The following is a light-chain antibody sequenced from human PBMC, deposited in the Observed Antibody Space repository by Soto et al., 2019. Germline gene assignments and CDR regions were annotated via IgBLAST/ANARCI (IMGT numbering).Light chain of an antibody. J-gene: IGKJ5*01. CDR2: DAS. CDR1: QSVSSY. CDR3: QQRSNC. V-gene: IGKV3-11*01. Sequence: DIVLTQSPATLSLSPGERATLSCRASQSVSSYLAWYQQKPGQAPRLLIYDASNRATGIPARFSGSGSGTDFTLTISSLEPEDFAVYYCQQRSNCFGQGTRLEIK.